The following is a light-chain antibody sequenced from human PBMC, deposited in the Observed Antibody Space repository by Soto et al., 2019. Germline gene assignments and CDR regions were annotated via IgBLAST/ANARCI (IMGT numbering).Light chain of an antibody. CDR2: GAS. CDR1: QSVSSSY. CDR3: QQYYDWPIT. Sequence: DIVLTQSPATLSLSPGERATLSCRASQSVSSSYLAWYQQKPGQAPRLLIYGASTRATGIPARFSGSGSGTEFTLTISSLQSEDFAVYYCQQYYDWPITFGQGTRLEIK. J-gene: IGKJ5*01. V-gene: IGKV3-15*01.